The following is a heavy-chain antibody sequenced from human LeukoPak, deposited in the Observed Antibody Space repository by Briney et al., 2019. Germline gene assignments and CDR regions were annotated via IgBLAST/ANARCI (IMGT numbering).Heavy chain of an antibody. D-gene: IGHD4-17*01. CDR3: ARDSDDCGDYGGVDY. J-gene: IGHJ4*02. V-gene: IGHV3-21*01. CDR1: GFTFSSYS. CDR2: ISSSSSYI. Sequence: GGSLRLSCAASGFTFSSYSMNWVRQAPGKGLEWVSSISSSSSYIYYADSVKGRFTISRDNAKNSLYLQMNSLRAEDTAVYYCARDSDDCGDYGGVDYWGQGTLVTVSS.